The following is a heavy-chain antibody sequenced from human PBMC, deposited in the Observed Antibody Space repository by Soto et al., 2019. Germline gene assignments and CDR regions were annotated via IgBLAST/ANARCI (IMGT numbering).Heavy chain of an antibody. CDR3: TRRWDIVPRREMGYYGMDV. V-gene: IGHV3-73*01. Sequence: GGSLRLSCAASGFTFSGSAMHWVRQASGKGLEWVGRIRSKANSYATAYAASVKGRFTISRDDSKNTAYLQMNSLKTEDTAVYYCTRRWDIVPRREMGYYGMDVWGQGTTVTVAS. CDR2: IRSKANSYAT. D-gene: IGHD2-8*01. CDR1: GFTFSGSA. J-gene: IGHJ6*02.